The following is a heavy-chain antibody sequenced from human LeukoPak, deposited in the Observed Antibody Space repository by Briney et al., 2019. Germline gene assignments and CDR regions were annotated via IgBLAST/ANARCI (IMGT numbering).Heavy chain of an antibody. CDR3: ARKPTGEALDY. J-gene: IGHJ4*02. Sequence: GASLKVSCKASGYTFTNYGISWGRQAPGQRLEWMGWISANNGETNYAQKFQGRVTLTTDTSSSTAYMELRSMRSDDTAVYYCARKPTGEALDYWGQGTLVTVSS. CDR1: GYTFTNYG. V-gene: IGHV1-18*01. D-gene: IGHD3-16*01. CDR2: ISANNGET.